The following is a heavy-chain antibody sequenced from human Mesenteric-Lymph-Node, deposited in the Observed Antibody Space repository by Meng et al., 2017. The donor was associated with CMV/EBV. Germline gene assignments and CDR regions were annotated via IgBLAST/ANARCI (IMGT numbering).Heavy chain of an antibody. CDR2: INPNSGGT. V-gene: IGHV1-2*02. CDR1: YHFTGYY. CDR3: ARDVGYCSSTSCPFGY. J-gene: IGHJ4*02. D-gene: IGHD2-2*01. Sequence: YHFTGYYMHWVRQAPGQGLEWMGWINPNSGGTNYAQKFQGRVTMTRDTSISTAYMELSRLRSDDTAVYYCARDVGYCSSTSCPFGYWGQGTLVTVSS.